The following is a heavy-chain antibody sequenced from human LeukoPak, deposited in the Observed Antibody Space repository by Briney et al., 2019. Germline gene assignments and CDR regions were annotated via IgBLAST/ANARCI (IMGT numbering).Heavy chain of an antibody. Sequence: GGSRRLSWAASASTFGNYWMGWVRQAPGKGRGGVANIKEDVVERNYVDSVKGRFTISRDNAKNSLYLQMNSLRVDDTAVYYCARDRGYSTFDYWGQGTLVTVSS. D-gene: IGHD4-23*01. J-gene: IGHJ4*02. V-gene: IGHV3-7*01. CDR3: ARDRGYSTFDY. CDR1: ASTFGNYW. CDR2: IKEDVVER.